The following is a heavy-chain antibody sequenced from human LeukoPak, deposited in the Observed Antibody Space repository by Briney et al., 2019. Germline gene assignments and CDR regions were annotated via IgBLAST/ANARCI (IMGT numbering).Heavy chain of an antibody. CDR2: INNSGSST. V-gene: IGHV3-21*01. Sequence: PGGTLRLSCAASGFTFSSFGMSWVRQAPGKGLEWVSSINNSGSSTYYADSVKGRFTISRDNAKNSLYLQMNSLRAEDTAVYYCAELGITMIGGVWGKGTTVTISS. CDR1: GFTFSSFG. D-gene: IGHD3-10*02. J-gene: IGHJ6*04. CDR3: AELGITMIGGV.